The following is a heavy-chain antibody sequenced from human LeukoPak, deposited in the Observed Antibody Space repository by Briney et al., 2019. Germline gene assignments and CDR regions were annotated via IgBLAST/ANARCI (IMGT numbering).Heavy chain of an antibody. Sequence: GGSLRLSCAASGFTFDDYGMSWVRQAPGKGLEWVSGINWNGGSTGYADSVKGRFTISRDNAKNSLYLQMNSLRAEDTALYYCARVSCSSTSCRMPFRYYYYYVDVWGKGTTVTVSS. J-gene: IGHJ6*03. CDR1: GFTFDDYG. D-gene: IGHD2-2*01. CDR3: ARVSCSSTSCRMPFRYYYYYVDV. V-gene: IGHV3-20*04. CDR2: INWNGGST.